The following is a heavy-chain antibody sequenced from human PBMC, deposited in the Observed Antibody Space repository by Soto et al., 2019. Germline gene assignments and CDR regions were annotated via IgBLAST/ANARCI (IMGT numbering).Heavy chain of an antibody. CDR2: ISDNGGRT. CDR1: GFTFRSYG. Sequence: EVQLLESGGRFVQPGGSLRLSCAASGFTFRSYGMSWVRQAPGKGLEWISAISDNGGRTDYADSVKGPFTISRDNSKNTLFLQMNTLTAEDTAVYYCAKRELDDKWGQGTLVTVS. V-gene: IGHV3-23*01. CDR3: AKRELDDK. D-gene: IGHD3-3*02. J-gene: IGHJ4*02.